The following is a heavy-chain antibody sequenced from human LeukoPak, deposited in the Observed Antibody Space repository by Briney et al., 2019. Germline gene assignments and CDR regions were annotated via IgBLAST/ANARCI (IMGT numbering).Heavy chain of an antibody. D-gene: IGHD1-26*01. CDR2: IIPIFGTA. J-gene: IGHJ4*02. CDR3: ARVFSGSYLRDY. V-gene: IGHV1-69*13. Sequence: SVKVSCEASGGTFSSYAISWVRQAPGQGLEWMGGIIPIFGTANYAQKFQGRVTITADESTSTAYMELSSLRSEDTAVYYCARVFSGSYLRDYWGQGTLVTVSS. CDR1: GGTFSSYA.